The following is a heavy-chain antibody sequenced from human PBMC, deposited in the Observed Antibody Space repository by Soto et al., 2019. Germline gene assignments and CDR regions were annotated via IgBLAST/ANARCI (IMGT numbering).Heavy chain of an antibody. CDR2: IYYSGST. CDR3: ARXHQEPRWGFYYYYGMDV. CDR1: GGSISSYY. Sequence: SETLSLTCAVSGGSISSYYWSWIRQPPGKGLEWIGYIYYSGSTNYNPSLKSRVTISVDTSKNQFSLKLSSVTAADTAVYYCARXHQEPRWGFYYYYGMDVWGQGTTVTVSS. V-gene: IGHV4-59*01. J-gene: IGHJ6*02. D-gene: IGHD3-16*01.